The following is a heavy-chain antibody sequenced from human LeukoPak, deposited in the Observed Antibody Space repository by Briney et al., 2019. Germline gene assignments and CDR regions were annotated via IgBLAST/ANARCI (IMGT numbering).Heavy chain of an antibody. V-gene: IGHV3-21*01. CDR2: ISSSSSYI. CDR3: ARALDMWSGHCFYY. Sequence: GGSLRLSCAASGFTFSSYSMNWVRQAPGKGLAWVSSISSSSSYIYYADSVKGRFTISRDNAKNSLYLQMNSLRAEDTAVYYCARALDMWSGHCFYYWGQGTLVTVSS. D-gene: IGHD3-3*01. J-gene: IGHJ4*02. CDR1: GFTFSSYS.